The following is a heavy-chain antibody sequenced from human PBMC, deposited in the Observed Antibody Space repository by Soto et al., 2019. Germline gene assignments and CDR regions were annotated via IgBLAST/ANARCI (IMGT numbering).Heavy chain of an antibody. CDR1: GFTFSSYW. J-gene: IGHJ6*03. Sequence: DVQLEESGGGLDQPGGSLRLSCGASGFTFSSYWMHWVRPAPGKGLVWVSRINSDGSRTNYADSVKGRFTISRDNAKNTVYLQMNSLSAEDTAVYYCARIGTGYYYMDVWGKGTTVTVSS. D-gene: IGHD2-8*02. CDR2: INSDGSRT. CDR3: ARIGTGYYYMDV. V-gene: IGHV3-74*01.